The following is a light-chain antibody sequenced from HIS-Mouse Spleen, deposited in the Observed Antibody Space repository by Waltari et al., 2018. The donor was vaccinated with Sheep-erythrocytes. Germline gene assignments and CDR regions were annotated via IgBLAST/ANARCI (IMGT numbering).Light chain of an antibody. CDR1: QSVLYSSNNKNY. J-gene: IGKJ4*01. CDR3: QQYYSTLLT. V-gene: IGKV4-1*01. Sequence: DIVMTQSPDSLAVSLGERATINCKSSQSVLYSSNNKNYLAWYQHKPGQPPKLLIYCASTRESGVPDRFSGSGSGTDFTLTISSLQAEDVAVYYCQQYYSTLLTFGGGTKVEIK. CDR2: CAS.